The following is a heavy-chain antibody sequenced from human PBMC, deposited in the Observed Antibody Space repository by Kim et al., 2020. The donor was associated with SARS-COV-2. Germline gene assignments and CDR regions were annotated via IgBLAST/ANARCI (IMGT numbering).Heavy chain of an antibody. J-gene: IGHJ3*02. Sequence: VKGRFTISRENAKNSLYLQMNTLRAGDTAVYYCARGPHYYGSGSAGAFDIWGQGTMVTVSS. D-gene: IGHD3-10*01. CDR3: ARGPHYYGSGSAGAFDI. V-gene: IGHV3-13*01.